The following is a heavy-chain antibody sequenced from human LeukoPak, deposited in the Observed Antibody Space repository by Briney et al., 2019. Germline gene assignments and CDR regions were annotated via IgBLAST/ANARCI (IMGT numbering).Heavy chain of an antibody. J-gene: IGHJ4*02. CDR2: INPNSGGT. CDR1: GFTFTGYY. CDR3: ARLTGPFDY. D-gene: IGHD3-10*01. V-gene: IGHV1-2*02. Sequence: GASVKVSCKASGFTFTGYYIHWVRQAPGQGLEWMGWINPNSGGTNYAQKFQGRVTLTRDTSISTAYMELSRLTSDDTAVYYCARLTGPFDYWGQGTLVTVSS.